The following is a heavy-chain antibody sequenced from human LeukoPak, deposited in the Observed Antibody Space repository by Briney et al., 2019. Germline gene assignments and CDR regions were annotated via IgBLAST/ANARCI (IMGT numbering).Heavy chain of an antibody. CDR2: IWYDGSNK. D-gene: IGHD2-15*01. V-gene: IGHV3-33*01. CDR3: AREGCSGGSCYSPFDWFDP. J-gene: IGHJ5*02. Sequence: GGSLILSCAASGFTFSSYGMHWVRQAPGKGLEWVAVIWYDGSNKDYADSVKGRFTISRDNSKNTLYLQMNSLRAEDTAVYYCAREGCSGGSCYSPFDWFDPWGQGTLVTVSS. CDR1: GFTFSSYG.